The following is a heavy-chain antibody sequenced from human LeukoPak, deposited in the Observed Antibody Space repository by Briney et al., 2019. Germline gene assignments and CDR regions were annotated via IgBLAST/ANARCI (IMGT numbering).Heavy chain of an antibody. CDR1: RYTFTGYY. CDR3: ARNYCSGGSCYSPFDY. J-gene: IGHJ4*02. Sequence: ASVKVSCKASRYTFTGYYMHWARQAPGQGLEWMGWINPNSGGTNYAQKSQGRVTMTRDTSISTAYMELSRLRSDDTAVYYCARNYCSGGSCYSPFDYWGQGTLVTVSS. V-gene: IGHV1-2*02. CDR2: INPNSGGT. D-gene: IGHD2-15*01.